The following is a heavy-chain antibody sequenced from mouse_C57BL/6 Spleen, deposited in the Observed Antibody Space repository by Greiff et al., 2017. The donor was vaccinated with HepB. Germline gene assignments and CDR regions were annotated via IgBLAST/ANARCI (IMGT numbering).Heavy chain of an antibody. CDR2: IYPGSGST. J-gene: IGHJ4*01. D-gene: IGHD1-1*01. CDR3: ALPTVVANYAMDY. CDR1: GYTFTSYW. Sequence: QVQLKQPGAELVKPGASVKMSCKASGYTFTSYWITWVKQRPGQGLEWIGDIYPGSGSTNYNEKFKSKATLTVDTSSSTAYMQLSSLTSEDSAVYYCALPTVVANYAMDYWGQGTSVTVSS. V-gene: IGHV1-55*01.